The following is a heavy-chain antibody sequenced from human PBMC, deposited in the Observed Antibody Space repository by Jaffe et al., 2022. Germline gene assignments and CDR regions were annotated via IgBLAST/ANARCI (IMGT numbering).Heavy chain of an antibody. D-gene: IGHD1-1*01. Sequence: EVQLVESGGGLVQPGGSLRISCAASGFSVSNYWMTWVRQAPGKGLQWVANIKEDGSEKNYVDSVKGRFTISKDSTTNSLYLQMNSLTVEDTAVYFCARDAKNVNDFDHWGQGTLVTVSS. CDR3: ARDAKNVNDFDH. J-gene: IGHJ4*02. CDR1: GFSVSNYW. V-gene: IGHV3-7*05. CDR2: IKEDGSEK.